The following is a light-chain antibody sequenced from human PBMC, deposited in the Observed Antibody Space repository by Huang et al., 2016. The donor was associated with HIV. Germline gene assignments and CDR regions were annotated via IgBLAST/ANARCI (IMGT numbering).Light chain of an antibody. Sequence: EIVLTQSPGTLCLAPGERAILSCSASQSLNSGFLAWYRQRPGQAPQLLIYCASSGASDVADRCVGRGSGTDFTLAIDGLDPGDFGVFFCHHYGATQWAFGQGTRVEVK. J-gene: IGKJ1*01. CDR1: QSLNSGF. V-gene: IGKV3-20*01. CDR3: HHYGATQWA. CDR2: CAS.